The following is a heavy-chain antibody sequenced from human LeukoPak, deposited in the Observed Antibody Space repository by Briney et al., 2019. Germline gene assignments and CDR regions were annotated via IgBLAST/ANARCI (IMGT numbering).Heavy chain of an antibody. D-gene: IGHD2-15*01. J-gene: IGHJ6*02. Sequence: ASVKVSCKASGDTFSNYDINWVRQATGQGLEWMGWMNPNSGNTGYVQKFQGRVTMTRNTSISTAYTELSSLRSEDTAVYYCARSAAVVAATNYYYYGMDVWGQGTTVTVSS. CDR1: GDTFSNYD. CDR3: ARSAAVVAATNYYYYGMDV. V-gene: IGHV1-8*01. CDR2: MNPNSGNT.